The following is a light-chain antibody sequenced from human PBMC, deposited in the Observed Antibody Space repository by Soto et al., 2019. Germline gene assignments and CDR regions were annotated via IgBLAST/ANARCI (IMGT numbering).Light chain of an antibody. CDR2: DAN. CDR3: GAWDTSLSGVV. V-gene: IGLV1-51*01. J-gene: IGLJ2*01. CDR1: SSNIGNNY. Sequence: QSVLTQSPSVSAAPGQKVIISCSGSSSNIGNNYVSWYQQLPGTAPRLLIYDANKRPSEIPDRFSGSKSATSATLGITGLQTGDEADYYCGAWDTSLSGVVFGGGTKLTVL.